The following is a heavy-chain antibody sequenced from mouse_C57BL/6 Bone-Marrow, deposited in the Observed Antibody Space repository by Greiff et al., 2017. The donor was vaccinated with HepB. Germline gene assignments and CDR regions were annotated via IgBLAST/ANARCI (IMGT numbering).Heavy chain of an antibody. CDR3: ARSNWAWFAY. CDR1: GYSFTGYY. Sequence: EVQLVESGPELVKPGASVKISCKASGYSFTGYYMNWVKQSPEKSLEWIGEINPSTGGTTYNQKFKAKATLTVDKSSSTAYMQLKSLTSEDSAVYYCARSNWAWFAYWGQGTRVTVSA. D-gene: IGHD4-1*01. CDR2: INPSTGGT. V-gene: IGHV1-42*01. J-gene: IGHJ3*01.